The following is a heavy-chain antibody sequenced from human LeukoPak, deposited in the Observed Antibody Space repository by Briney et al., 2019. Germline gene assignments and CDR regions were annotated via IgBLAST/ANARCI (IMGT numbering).Heavy chain of an antibody. Sequence: GGSLRLSCAASGFTFSSYSMNWVRQAPGKGLEWVSSISSSSSYIYYADSVKGRFTISRDNSKNTLYLQMNSLRAEDTAVYYCAKDLDQWELQAGYYFDYWGQGTLVTVSS. D-gene: IGHD1-26*01. CDR1: GFTFSSYS. V-gene: IGHV3-21*04. CDR3: AKDLDQWELQAGYYFDY. CDR2: ISSSSSYI. J-gene: IGHJ4*02.